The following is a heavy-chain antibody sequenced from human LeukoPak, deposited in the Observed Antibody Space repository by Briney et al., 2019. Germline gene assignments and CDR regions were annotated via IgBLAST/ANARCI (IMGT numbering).Heavy chain of an antibody. D-gene: IGHD2-2*01. CDR3: ARGEGIVVVPAAYFDY. J-gene: IGHJ4*02. Sequence: ASVKVSCKASGYTFTSYYMHWVRQAPGQGLEWMGIINPSGGSTSYAQKFQGRVTMTRDTSTSTVYMELSSLRSEDTAVYYWARGEGIVVVPAAYFDYWGQGTLVTVSS. V-gene: IGHV1-46*01. CDR2: INPSGGST. CDR1: GYTFTSYY.